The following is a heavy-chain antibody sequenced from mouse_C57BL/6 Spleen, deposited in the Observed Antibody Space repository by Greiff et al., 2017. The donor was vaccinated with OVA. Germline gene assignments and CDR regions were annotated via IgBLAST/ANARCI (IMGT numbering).Heavy chain of an antibody. CDR1: GYTFTDYY. CDR2: INPYNGGT. Sequence: VQLQQSGPVLVKPGASVKMSCKASGYTFTDYYMNWVKQSPGKSLEWIGVINPYNGGTSYNQKFKGKATLTVDKSSSTAYMELNSLTSEDSAVYYCARGGSFDYWGQGTTLTVSS. J-gene: IGHJ2*01. CDR3: ARGGSFDY. V-gene: IGHV1-19*01.